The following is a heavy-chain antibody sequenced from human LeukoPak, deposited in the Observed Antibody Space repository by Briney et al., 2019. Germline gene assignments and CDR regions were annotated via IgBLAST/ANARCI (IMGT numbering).Heavy chain of an antibody. CDR1: GFTFSSYA. CDR3: ARATYDILTGYYTFGAYGMDV. CDR2: ISYDGSNK. J-gene: IGHJ6*02. D-gene: IGHD3-9*01. Sequence: GGSLRLSCAASGFTFSSYAMHWVRQAPGKGLEWVAVISYDGSNKYYADSVKGRFTISRDNSKNTLYLQMNSLRAEDTAVYYCARATYDILTGYYTFGAYGMDVWGQGTTVTVSS. V-gene: IGHV3-30-3*01.